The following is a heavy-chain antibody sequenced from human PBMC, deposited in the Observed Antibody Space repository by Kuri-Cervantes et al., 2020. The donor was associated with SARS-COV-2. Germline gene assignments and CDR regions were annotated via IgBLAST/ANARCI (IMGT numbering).Heavy chain of an antibody. CDR3: AEGAYDYVWGSYRHPPPLLF. CDR2: IIPIFGTA. V-gene: IGHV1-69*13. J-gene: IGHJ4*02. Sequence: SVKVSCKASGGTFSSYAISWVRQAPGQGPEWMGRIIPIFGTANYAQKFQGRVTITADESTSTAYMELSSLRSEDTAVYYCAEGAYDYVWGSYRHPPPLLFWGQGTLVTVSS. D-gene: IGHD3-16*02. CDR1: GGTFSSYA.